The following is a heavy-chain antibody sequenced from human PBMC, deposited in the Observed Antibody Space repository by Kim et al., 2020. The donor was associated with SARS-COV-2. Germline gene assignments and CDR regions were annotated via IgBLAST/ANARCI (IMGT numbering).Heavy chain of an antibody. D-gene: IGHD6-6*01. CDR3: ARGPDYSSSSFPFDY. V-gene: IGHV1-69*04. Sequence: QKFQGRVTITADKSTSTAYMELSSLRSEDTAVYYCARGPDYSSSSFPFDYWGQGTLVTVSS. J-gene: IGHJ4*02.